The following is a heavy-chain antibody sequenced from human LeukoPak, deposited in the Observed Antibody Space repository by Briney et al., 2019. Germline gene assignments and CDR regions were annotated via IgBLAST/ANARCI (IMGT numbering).Heavy chain of an antibody. Sequence: ASVKVSCKASGYTFTSYDINWVRQATAQGFEGMRWMNPNSGNTGYAQKFQGRVTMTKNTSISTAYMELSSLRSEHTAVYYCARGPTYSSSSQLDYWGQGTLVTVSS. D-gene: IGHD6-6*01. CDR1: GYTFTSYD. J-gene: IGHJ4*02. V-gene: IGHV1-8*01. CDR2: MNPNSGNT. CDR3: ARGPTYSSSSQLDY.